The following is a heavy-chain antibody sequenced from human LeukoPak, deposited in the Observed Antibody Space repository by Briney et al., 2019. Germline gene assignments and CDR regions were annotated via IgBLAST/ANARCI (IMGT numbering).Heavy chain of an antibody. D-gene: IGHD3-9*01. CDR3: ARNFDWLYQILDY. J-gene: IGHJ4*02. CDR2: IKQDGSEK. Sequence: PGGSLRLSCAASGFTFSSNWMSWVRQAPGKGLEWVANIKQDGSEKYYVDSVKGRFTISRDNAKNSLYLRMNSLRAEDTAVYYCARNFDWLYQILDYWGQGTLVTVSS. CDR1: GFTFSSNW. V-gene: IGHV3-7*03.